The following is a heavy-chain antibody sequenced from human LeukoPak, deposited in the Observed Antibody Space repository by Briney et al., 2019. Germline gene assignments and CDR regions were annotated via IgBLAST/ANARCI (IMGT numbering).Heavy chain of an antibody. CDR1: QYPFSGYY. D-gene: IGHD2-15*01. CDR3: ASAAPVRGPSRHFEY. J-gene: IGHJ4*02. V-gene: IGHV1-2*02. CDR2: SNPNTGAT. Sequence: ASVKVSCKASQYPFSGYYVHWVRQAPGQGLEWMGWSNPNTGATNYAQRFESRVTMSRDTSISTAYMELSGLRSDDTAGYYSASAAPVRGPSRHFEYWGQGTLVTVSS.